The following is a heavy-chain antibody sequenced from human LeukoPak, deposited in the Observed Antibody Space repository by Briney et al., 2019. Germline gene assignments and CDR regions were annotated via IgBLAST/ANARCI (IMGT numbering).Heavy chain of an antibody. D-gene: IGHD3-10*01. J-gene: IGHJ4*02. CDR3: ARVMGSTFFD. CDR1: GYTFIGYY. Sequence: ASVKVSCKASGYTFIGYYVHWVRQAPGQGLEWMGWINSKSGGTNYAQKFQGRVAMTRDMSTSTVYMELSSLRSEDTAVYYCARVMGSTFFDWGQGTLVTVSS. CDR2: INSKSGGT. V-gene: IGHV1-2*02.